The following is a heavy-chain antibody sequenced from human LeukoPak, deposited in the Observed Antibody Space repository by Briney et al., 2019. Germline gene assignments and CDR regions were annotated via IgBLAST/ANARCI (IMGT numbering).Heavy chain of an antibody. CDR1: GGTFSSYA. V-gene: IGHV1-69*13. CDR3: ARVGTIFEYSSSNFDY. D-gene: IGHD6-6*01. Sequence: SVKVSCKASGGTFSSYAISWVRQAPGQGLEWMGGIIPIFGTANYAQKFQGRVTITADESTSTAYMELSSLRSEDTAVYYRARVGTIFEYSSSNFDYWGQGTLVTVSS. J-gene: IGHJ4*02. CDR2: IIPIFGTA.